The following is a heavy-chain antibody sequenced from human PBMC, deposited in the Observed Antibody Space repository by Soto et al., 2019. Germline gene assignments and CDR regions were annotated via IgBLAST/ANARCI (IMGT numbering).Heavy chain of an antibody. V-gene: IGHV1-8*01. D-gene: IGHD2-15*01. CDR2: MNPNSGNT. Sequence: ASVKVSCKASGYTLTSYDINWVRQATGQGLEWMGWMNPNSGNTGYAQKFQGRVTMTRNTSISTAYMELSSLRSEDTAAYYCARADIVVAEYYFDYWGQGTLVTVSS. J-gene: IGHJ4*02. CDR1: GYTLTSYD. CDR3: ARADIVVAEYYFDY.